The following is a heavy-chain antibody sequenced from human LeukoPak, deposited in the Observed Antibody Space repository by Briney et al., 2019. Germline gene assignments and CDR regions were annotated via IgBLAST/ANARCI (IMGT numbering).Heavy chain of an antibody. Sequence: PGGSLRLSCAASGFTFSSYGMHWFRQAPGKGLEWVAVISYDGSNKYYADSVKGRFTISRDNSKNTLYLQMNSLRAEDTAVYYCAKDQSESVRYFDWLFARYYYYGMDVWGQGTTVTVSS. CDR3: AKDQSESVRYFDWLFARYYYYGMDV. J-gene: IGHJ6*02. V-gene: IGHV3-30*18. CDR1: GFTFSSYG. CDR2: ISYDGSNK. D-gene: IGHD3-9*01.